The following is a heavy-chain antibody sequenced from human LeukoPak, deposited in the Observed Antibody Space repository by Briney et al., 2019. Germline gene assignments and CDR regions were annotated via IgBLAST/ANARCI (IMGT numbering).Heavy chain of an antibody. CDR3: ARVGGDYGMDV. V-gene: IGHV1-18*01. Sequence: ASVKVSCKASGGTFSSYSITWVRQAPGQGLEWMGWISAYNGNTNYAQKLQGRVTVTTDTSTSTVYMELRSLRSDDTAVYYCARVGGDYGMDVWGLGTTVTVSS. CDR2: ISAYNGNT. J-gene: IGHJ6*02. CDR1: GGTFSSYS. D-gene: IGHD4-17*01.